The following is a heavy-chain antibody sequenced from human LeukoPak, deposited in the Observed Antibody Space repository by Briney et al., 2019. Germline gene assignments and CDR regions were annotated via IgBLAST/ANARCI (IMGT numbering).Heavy chain of an antibody. CDR3: ARGRAMATSYCGMDV. CDR2: XXYDGSNK. D-gene: IGHD5-18*01. Sequence: PGGSLRLSCAASGFTFSSYWMSWVRQAPGKGLXXXXXXXYDGSNKYYAXXXXGRFTISRDNSKNTLYLQMNSLRAEDTAVYYCARGRAMATSYCGMDVWGQGTTVTVSS. V-gene: IGHV3-30-3*01. CDR1: GFTFSSYW. J-gene: IGHJ6*02.